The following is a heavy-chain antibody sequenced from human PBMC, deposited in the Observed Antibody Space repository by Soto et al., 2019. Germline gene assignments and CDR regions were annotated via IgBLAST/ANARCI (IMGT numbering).Heavy chain of an antibody. J-gene: IGHJ5*02. CDR2: IYYSGST. CDR3: ARRAAPPDNWFDP. D-gene: IGHD6-6*01. Sequence: QVQLQESGTGLVKPSQTLSLTCTVSGGSISSGDYYWRWIRQPPGKVLEWIGYIYYSGSTYYNPSLKSRVTISVDTSKNQFSLKLSSVTAADTAVYYCARRAAPPDNWFDPWGQGTLVTVSS. CDR1: GGSISSGDYY. V-gene: IGHV4-30-4*01.